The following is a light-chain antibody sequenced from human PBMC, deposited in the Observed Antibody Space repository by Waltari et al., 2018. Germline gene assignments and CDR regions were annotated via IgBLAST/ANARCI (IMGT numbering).Light chain of an antibody. V-gene: IGLV4-69*01. Sequence: QLVLTQSPSASASLGASVKLTCTLSSGHSSNVVAWHQQQPEKGTRYLMKVNSDGSHSKGDDIPDRFSGASSGAGRYLTISSLQSEDEADYYCQTGGHGTWVFGGGTKLTVL. J-gene: IGLJ3*02. CDR2: VNSDGSH. CDR1: SGHSSNV. CDR3: QTGGHGTWV.